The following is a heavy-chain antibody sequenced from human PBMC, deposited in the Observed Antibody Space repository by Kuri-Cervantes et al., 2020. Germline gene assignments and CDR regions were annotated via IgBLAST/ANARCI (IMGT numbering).Heavy chain of an antibody. CDR2: IYSGGST. V-gene: IGHV3-53*05. D-gene: IGHD2-2*01. CDR3: AKDFTSFAQIPDAFDI. Sequence: GESLKISCAASGFTVSSNYMSWVRQAPGKGLEWVSVIYSGGSTYYADSVKGRFTISRDNSKNTLYLQMNSLRAEDTALYYCAKDFTSFAQIPDAFDIWGQGTMVTVSS. CDR1: GFTVSSNY. J-gene: IGHJ3*02.